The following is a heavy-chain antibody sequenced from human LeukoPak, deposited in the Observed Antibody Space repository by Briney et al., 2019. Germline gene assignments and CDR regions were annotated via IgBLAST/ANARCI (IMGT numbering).Heavy chain of an antibody. J-gene: IGHJ4*02. CDR3: ARESFSLFDN. CDR2: TYYRSKWYK. CDR1: GDSVSSNSAG. Sequence: SQTLSLTCAISGDSVSSNSAGWKWVRQSPWRGLEWLGRTYYRSKWYKEYAVSLKSRMTINPDTSRTQFSLQLNSVTPEDTAVYYCARESFSLFDNWGQGTLVTVSS. V-gene: IGHV6-1*01.